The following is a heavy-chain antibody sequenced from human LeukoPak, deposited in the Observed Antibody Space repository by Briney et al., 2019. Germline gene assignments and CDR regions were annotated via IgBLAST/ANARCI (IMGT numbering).Heavy chain of an antibody. CDR3: ARDGLFDSSGYYMDS. D-gene: IGHD3-22*01. Sequence: PSETLSLTCTVSGGAISSYYWSWIRQPPGKGPEWIGYIYYSGGTKYNPSLMSRVTISVDRAQSQFSLSLTSVTAADTAVYYCARDGLFDSSGYYMDSWGQGTLVIVSS. J-gene: IGHJ4*02. V-gene: IGHV4-59*01. CDR1: GGAISSYY. CDR2: IYYSGGT.